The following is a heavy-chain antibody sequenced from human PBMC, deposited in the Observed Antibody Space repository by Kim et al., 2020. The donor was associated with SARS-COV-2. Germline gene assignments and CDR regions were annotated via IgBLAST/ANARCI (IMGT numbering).Heavy chain of an antibody. Sequence: SETLSLTCIVSGDSISSGDPYWSWLRQSPGKGLEWIAYIHYTGTSDYNPSLKSRVVMSADTSRNQVSLKLSSVTAADTAVYYCARDRALGYFDLWGRGISVTVSS. CDR2: IHYTGTS. J-gene: IGHJ2*01. D-gene: IGHD3-22*01. CDR3: ARDRALGYFDL. V-gene: IGHV4-30-4*01. CDR1: GDSISSGDPY.